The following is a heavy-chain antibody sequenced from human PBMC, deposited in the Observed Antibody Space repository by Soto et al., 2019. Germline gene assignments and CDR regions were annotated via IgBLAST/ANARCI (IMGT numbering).Heavy chain of an antibody. CDR2: IIISSSYI. Sequence: GKGLEWVSSIIISSSYIYYADSVKGRFTISRNNAKNSLYLQMNSLRAEDTAVYFFSVVEEGRRGSCKVLDYLGHGSLV. D-gene: IGHD2-15*01. CDR3: SVVEEGRRGSCKVLDY. J-gene: IGHJ4*01. V-gene: IGHV3-21*01.